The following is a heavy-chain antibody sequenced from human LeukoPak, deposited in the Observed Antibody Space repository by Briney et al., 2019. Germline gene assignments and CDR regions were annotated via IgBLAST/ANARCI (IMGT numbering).Heavy chain of an antibody. CDR2: ISSSGSTI. J-gene: IGHJ4*02. CDR1: GFNFSSYE. V-gene: IGHV3-48*03. Sequence: GGSLRLSCAASGFNFSSYEMNSVRQAPGKGLEWVSYISSSGSTIYYADSVKGRFTISRDNAKNSLYLQMNSLRAEDTAVYYCARLWGFPGYFDYWGQGTLVTVSS. D-gene: IGHD3-16*01. CDR3: ARLWGFPGYFDY.